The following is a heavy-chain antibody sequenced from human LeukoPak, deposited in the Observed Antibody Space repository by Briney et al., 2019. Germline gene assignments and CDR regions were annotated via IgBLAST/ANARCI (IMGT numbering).Heavy chain of an antibody. CDR1: GDSISSYY. J-gene: IGHJ3*02. Sequence: SETLSLTCTVSGDSISSYYWSWIRQPPGKGLEWIGYIYYSGGTDYNPPLKSRVTISVDTSKNQFSLKLRSVTAADTAVYYCARHVTISGPYDASDIWGQGTMVTVSP. D-gene: IGHD5-24*01. CDR2: IYYSGGT. V-gene: IGHV4-59*08. CDR3: ARHVTISGPYDASDI.